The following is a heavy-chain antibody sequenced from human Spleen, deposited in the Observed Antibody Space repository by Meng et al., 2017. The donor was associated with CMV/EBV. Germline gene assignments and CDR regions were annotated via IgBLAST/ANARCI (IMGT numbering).Heavy chain of an antibody. Sequence: GGSLRLACPVSGLTVSLNYISWVRQAPGKGLEWVSVIYSGGSTYYADSVKGRFTISRDNSRNTLYLQMNSLRAEDTAVYYCAKAGTVTTYPFDYWGLGTLVTVSS. CDR1: GLTVSLNY. CDR3: AKAGTVTTYPFDY. D-gene: IGHD4-11*01. CDR2: IYSGGST. V-gene: IGHV3-53*01. J-gene: IGHJ4*02.